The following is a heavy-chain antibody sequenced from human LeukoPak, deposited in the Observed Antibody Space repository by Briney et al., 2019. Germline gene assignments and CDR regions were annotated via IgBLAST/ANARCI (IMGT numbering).Heavy chain of an antibody. V-gene: IGHV1-2*02. CDR1: GYTFTGYY. Sequence: ASVKVSCKASGYTFTGYYMHWVRQAPGQGFEWMGWINPNSVGTNYAQKFQGRVTMTRDTSISTAYMELSRLRSDDTAVYYCARAKFHCSSTSCYSFYGMDVWGQGTTVTVSS. CDR3: ARAKFHCSSTSCYSFYGMDV. CDR2: INPNSVGT. D-gene: IGHD2-2*01. J-gene: IGHJ6*02.